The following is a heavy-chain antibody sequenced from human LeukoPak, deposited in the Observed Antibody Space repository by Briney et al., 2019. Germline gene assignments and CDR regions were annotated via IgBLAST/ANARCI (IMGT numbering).Heavy chain of an antibody. V-gene: IGHV3-23*01. Sequence: GGSLRLSCAASGFTFSSYAVSWVRQAPGKGLEWVSAISGSGGSTYYADSVKGRFTISRDNSKNTLYLQMNSLRAEDTAVYYCAKSAGWQQLGRLDYWGQGTLVTVSS. CDR3: AKSAGWQQLGRLDY. D-gene: IGHD6-13*01. CDR1: GFTFSSYA. CDR2: ISGSGGST. J-gene: IGHJ4*02.